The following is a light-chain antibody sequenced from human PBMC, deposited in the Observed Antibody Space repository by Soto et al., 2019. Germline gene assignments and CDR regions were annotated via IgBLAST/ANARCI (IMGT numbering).Light chain of an antibody. Sequence: EIVLTQSPGTLSLSPGERATLSCRASQSVGGGYLAWYQQKVGQAPRLLIYGASKRATGIPDRFSGSGSGTDFTLTISSLQPEDFATYYCQQSYSTPRTFGQGTKV. J-gene: IGKJ1*01. CDR1: QSVGGGY. CDR3: QQSYSTPRT. V-gene: IGKV3-20*01. CDR2: GAS.